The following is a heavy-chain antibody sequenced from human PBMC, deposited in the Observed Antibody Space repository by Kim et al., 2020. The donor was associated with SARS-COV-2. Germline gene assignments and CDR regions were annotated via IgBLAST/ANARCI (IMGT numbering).Heavy chain of an antibody. CDR3: ATYHGYSSGWYDY. D-gene: IGHD6-19*01. Sequence: YADAVKGRFPISRDNAKNSLYLQMNSLRAEDTAVYYCATYHGYSSGWYDYWGQGTLVTVSS. V-gene: IGHV3-48*03. J-gene: IGHJ4*02.